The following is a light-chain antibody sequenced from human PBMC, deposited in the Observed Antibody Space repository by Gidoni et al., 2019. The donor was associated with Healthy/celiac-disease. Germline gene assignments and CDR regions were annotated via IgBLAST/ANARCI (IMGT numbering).Light chain of an antibody. CDR2: TNN. Sequence: QSVLPQPPSASGTPGQRVTISCSGSSSNIGSNTVHWYQQLPGTAPKLLLSTNNQRPSGVPDRVSFSKSGSSASLAISGLQSEDEADYYCAAWDDSLNGWVFGGGTKLTVL. CDR1: SSNIGSNT. J-gene: IGLJ3*02. V-gene: IGLV1-44*01. CDR3: AAWDDSLNGWV.